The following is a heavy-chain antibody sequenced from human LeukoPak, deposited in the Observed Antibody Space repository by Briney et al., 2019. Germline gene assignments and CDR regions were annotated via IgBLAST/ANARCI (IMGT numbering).Heavy chain of an antibody. V-gene: IGHV4-59*08. CDR1: GGSISSYY. J-gene: IGHJ5*02. CDR3: ARQSSSWYEINWFDP. CDR2: IYYSGST. Sequence: TSETLSLTCTVSGGSISSYYWSWIRQPPGKGLEWIGYIYYSGSTNYNPSLKSRVTISVDTSKNQFSLKLSSVTAADTAVYYCARQSSSWYEINWFDPWGQGTLVTVSS. D-gene: IGHD6-13*01.